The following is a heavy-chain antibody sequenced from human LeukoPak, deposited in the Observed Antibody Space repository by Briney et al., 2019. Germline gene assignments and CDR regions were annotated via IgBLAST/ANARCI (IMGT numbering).Heavy chain of an antibody. Sequence: PGGSLRLSCAASGFTFSSYSMNWVRQAPGKGLEWVSSISSSSSYIYYADSVEGRFTISRDNAKNSLYLQMNSLRAEDTAVYYCARDRGSGSYGIFDYWGQGTLVTVSS. J-gene: IGHJ4*02. V-gene: IGHV3-21*01. CDR1: GFTFSSYS. D-gene: IGHD3-10*01. CDR2: ISSSSSYI. CDR3: ARDRGSGSYGIFDY.